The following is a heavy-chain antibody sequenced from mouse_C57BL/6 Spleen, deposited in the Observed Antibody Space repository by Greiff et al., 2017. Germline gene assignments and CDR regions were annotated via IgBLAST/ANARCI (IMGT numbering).Heavy chain of an antibody. CDR1: GYTFPGYW. CDR2: INPSSGYT. D-gene: IGHD3-2*02. Sequence: QVQLQQSGAELMKPGASVKLSCKATGYTFPGYWIEWVKQRPGQGLEWIGYINPSSGYTKYNQKFKDKATLTADKSTSTAYMQLSSLTSEDSAVYYCARGGRQLRLPVYFDYWGQGTTLTVSS. J-gene: IGHJ2*01. CDR3: ARGGRQLRLPVYFDY. V-gene: IGHV1-7*01.